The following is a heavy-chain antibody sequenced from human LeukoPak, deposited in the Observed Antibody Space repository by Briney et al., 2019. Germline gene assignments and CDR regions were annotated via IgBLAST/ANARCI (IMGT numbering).Heavy chain of an antibody. D-gene: IGHD3-10*01. CDR3: ARQTFGDLHFDS. J-gene: IGHJ4*02. V-gene: IGHV4-30-2*01. CDR1: GGSIASDDYS. CDR2: VYHSGST. Sequence: SETLSLTCTVSGGSIASDDYSWNWIRQPPGKGLECIGYVYHSGSTYYNPSLKSRVTISVDTSKDQFSLKLSSVTAADTAVYYCARQTFGDLHFDSWGQGTLVIVSS.